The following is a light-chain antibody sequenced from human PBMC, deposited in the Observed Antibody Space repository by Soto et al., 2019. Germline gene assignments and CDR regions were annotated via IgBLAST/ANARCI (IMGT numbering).Light chain of an antibody. V-gene: IGKV3-11*01. CDR2: GAS. CDR3: QQRSSWPLT. CDR1: QSLSKS. J-gene: IGKJ4*01. Sequence: VLTQSPATLSLTPGERSTLSFRASQSLSKSLVWYQQKPGQAPRLLIDGASNRATGIPARFSGSGSGTDFTPTISSLEHEDFAVYFCQQRSSWPLTFGGGTKADIK.